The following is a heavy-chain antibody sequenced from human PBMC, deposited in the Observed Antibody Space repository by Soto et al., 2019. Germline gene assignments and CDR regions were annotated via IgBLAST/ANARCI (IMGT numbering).Heavy chain of an antibody. CDR2: LYSGGQT. D-gene: IGHD2-2*01. CDR1: GFNFDNSY. Sequence: VGSLRLSCAVSGFNFDNSYMSWVRQAPGKGLEWVSILYSGGQTYYTESVRGRFTISRDISKNTLDLQMNRLTAHDTAVYYCSKNNVAPAFVGFEYWGQGTLVTVSS. J-gene: IGHJ4*02. V-gene: IGHV3-53*01. CDR3: SKNNVAPAFVGFEY.